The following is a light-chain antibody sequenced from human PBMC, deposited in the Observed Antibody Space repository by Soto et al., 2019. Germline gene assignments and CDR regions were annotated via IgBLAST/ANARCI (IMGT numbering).Light chain of an antibody. CDR2: GAS. J-gene: IGKJ4*01. CDR3: QHYNNRPSLT. CDR1: QSVSSN. V-gene: IGKV3-15*01. Sequence: EIVMTQSPATLSVSPGERATLSCRASQSVSSNLAWYQQKPGQAPRLLIYGASTRATGIPARFSGSGSGTEFTLTISSLRSVHCAVYPYQHYNNRPSLTFGGATKVEIK.